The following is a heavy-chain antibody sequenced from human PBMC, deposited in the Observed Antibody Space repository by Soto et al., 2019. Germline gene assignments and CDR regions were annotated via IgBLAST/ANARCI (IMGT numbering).Heavy chain of an antibody. J-gene: IGHJ5*02. CDR1: GYSFTSYW. CDR2: IYPGDSDT. V-gene: IGHV5-51*01. CDR3: ASSGRPISYSSRWYDGNWFDP. Sequence: GESLRISCKGSGYSFTSYWIGWVRQMPGKGLEWMGIIYPGDSDTRYSPSFQGQVTISADKSISTAYLQWSSLKASDTAMYYCASSGRPISYSSRWYDGNWFDPWGQGTLVTVSS. D-gene: IGHD6-13*01.